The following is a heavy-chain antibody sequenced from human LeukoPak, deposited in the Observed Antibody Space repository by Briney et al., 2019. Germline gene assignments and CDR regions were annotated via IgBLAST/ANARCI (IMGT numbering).Heavy chain of an antibody. CDR2: IRYGGSNK. CDR1: GFTISSYD. D-gene: IGHD3-10*01. CDR3: ARGSGSYSNEFDY. J-gene: IGHJ4*02. Sequence: WGSLRLSCVASGFTISSYDRHWVRQAPGKGLEWVAFIRYGGSNKYYADSVKGRFTISRDNTKNTLYLQMNSLRDEDTAVYYCARGSGSYSNEFDYWGQGTLVTVSS. V-gene: IGHV3-30*02.